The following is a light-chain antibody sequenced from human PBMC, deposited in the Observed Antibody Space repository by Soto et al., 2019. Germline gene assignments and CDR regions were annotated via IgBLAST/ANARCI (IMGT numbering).Light chain of an antibody. Sequence: IHMTHSPSSLSASVVYRVTITFRASQSITSYLNWYQQKPGKAPKLLIYVASSLQSGVPSRFSGSGSGTKFTLTIASLQPDDFATYYCQQYETFSGTFGPGTKVDIK. J-gene: IGKJ1*01. V-gene: IGKV1-39*01. CDR2: VAS. CDR1: QSITSY. CDR3: QQYETFSGT.